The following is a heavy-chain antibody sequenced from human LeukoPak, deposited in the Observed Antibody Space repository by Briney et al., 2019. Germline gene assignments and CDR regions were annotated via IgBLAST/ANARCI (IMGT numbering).Heavy chain of an antibody. V-gene: IGHV3-23*01. J-gene: IGHJ4*02. CDR1: GFTFSNYA. D-gene: IGHD6-19*01. CDR3: AKASSGWSLNKYYFDY. Sequence: GGSLRLSCVASGFTFSNYAMGWVRQAPGKGLDWVSVISGSAGKIRYAGSVKGRFTISRDNSENTVYLQMNNLRAEDTAVYYCAKASSGWSLNKYYFDYWGQGTLVTVSS. CDR2: ISGSAGKI.